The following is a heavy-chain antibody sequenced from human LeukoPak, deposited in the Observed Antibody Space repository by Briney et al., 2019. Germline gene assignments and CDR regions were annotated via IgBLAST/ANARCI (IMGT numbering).Heavy chain of an antibody. CDR2: ISGSGGST. D-gene: IGHD4/OR15-4a*01. V-gene: IGHV3-23*01. J-gene: IGHJ4*02. CDR1: GFTFSSYA. Sequence: GGSLRLSCAASGFTFSSYAMTWVRQAPGKGLERVSAISGSGGSTYYADSVKGRFTISRDNSKNTLYLQMNSLRDEDTAVYYCAKDHARILWSYYWGQGTLVTVSS. CDR3: AKDHARILWSYY.